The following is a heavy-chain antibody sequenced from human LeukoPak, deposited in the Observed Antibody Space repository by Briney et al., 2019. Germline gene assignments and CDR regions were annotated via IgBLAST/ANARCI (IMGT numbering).Heavy chain of an antibody. D-gene: IGHD3-10*01. Sequence: PSETLSLTCTVSGDSISSAYYWGWIRQPPGKGPEWIGSIYHSGSTYYNPSLKSRVTTSEDTSKNQFSLNLNSVTAADTAVYYCARARSGSYYDAFDIWGQGTKVTVSS. CDR2: IYHSGST. CDR3: ARARSGSYYDAFDI. J-gene: IGHJ3*02. V-gene: IGHV4-38-2*02. CDR1: GDSISSAYY.